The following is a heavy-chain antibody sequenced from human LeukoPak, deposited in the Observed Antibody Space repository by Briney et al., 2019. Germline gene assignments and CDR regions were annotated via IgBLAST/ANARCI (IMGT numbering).Heavy chain of an antibody. CDR3: ARDDYGDYGASADYYYGMDV. Sequence: GASVKVSCKASGYTFTSYGISWVRQAPGQGLEWMGWISAYNGNTNYAQKLQGRVTMTTDTSTSTACMELRSLRSDDTAVYYCARDDYGDYGASADYYYGMDVWGQGTTVTVSS. J-gene: IGHJ6*02. CDR1: GYTFTSYG. V-gene: IGHV1-18*01. D-gene: IGHD4-17*01. CDR2: ISAYNGNT.